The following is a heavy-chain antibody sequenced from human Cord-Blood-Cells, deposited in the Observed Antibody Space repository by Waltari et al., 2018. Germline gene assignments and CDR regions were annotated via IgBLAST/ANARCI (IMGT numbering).Heavy chain of an antibody. CDR3: ASVGKLGHDAFDI. Sequence: EVQLVESGGGLVQPGGSLRLSCAASGFTFSSYEMHWVRQAPGKGLEWVSYMSSSGSTIYYADSVKGRFTSSRDNSKNSLYLQIASLRAEDTAVYYCASVGKLGHDAFDIWGQGTMVTVSS. V-gene: IGHV3-48*03. J-gene: IGHJ3*02. D-gene: IGHD7-27*01. CDR1: GFTFSSYE. CDR2: MSSSGSTI.